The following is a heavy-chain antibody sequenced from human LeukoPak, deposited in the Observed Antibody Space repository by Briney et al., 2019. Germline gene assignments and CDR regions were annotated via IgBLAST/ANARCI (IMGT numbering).Heavy chain of an antibody. CDR3: ARLNYYDSSGYSKYYFDY. D-gene: IGHD3-22*01. Sequence: SETLSLTCTVSGGSISSGSYYWSWIRQPAGKGLEWIGRSYTSGSTNYNPSLKSRVTISVDTSKNQFSLKLSSVTAADTAVYYCARLNYYDSSGYSKYYFDYWDQGTLVTVSS. V-gene: IGHV4-61*02. CDR2: SYTSGST. CDR1: GGSISSGSYY. J-gene: IGHJ4*02.